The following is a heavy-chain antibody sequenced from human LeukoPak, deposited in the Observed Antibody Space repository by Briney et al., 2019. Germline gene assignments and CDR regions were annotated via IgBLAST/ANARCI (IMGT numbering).Heavy chain of an antibody. D-gene: IGHD3-3*01. CDR3: ARDRFDGAWYFDL. CDR2: ISSGSNYI. CDR1: GFTFISYS. V-gene: IGHV3-21*01. Sequence: PGGSLRFSCAASGFTFISYSMNWVRQAPGKGLEWVSSISSGSNYIYYADSVRGRFTISRDNAKNSLYPQMNSLRAEDTAVYYCARDRFDGAWYFDLWGRGTLVAVSS. J-gene: IGHJ2*01.